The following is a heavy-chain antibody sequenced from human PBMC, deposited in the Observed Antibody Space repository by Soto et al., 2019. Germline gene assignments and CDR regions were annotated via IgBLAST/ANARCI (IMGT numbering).Heavy chain of an antibody. CDR1: GGSISSGDYY. Sequence: SETLSLTCTVSGGSISSGDYYWSWIRQPPGKGLEWIGYIYYSRSTYYNPSLKSRVTISVDTSKNQFSLKLSSVTAADTAVYYCARVVRGDNWFDPWGQGTLVTVPQ. J-gene: IGHJ5*02. D-gene: IGHD3-10*01. CDR2: IYYSRST. V-gene: IGHV4-30-4*01. CDR3: ARVVRGDNWFDP.